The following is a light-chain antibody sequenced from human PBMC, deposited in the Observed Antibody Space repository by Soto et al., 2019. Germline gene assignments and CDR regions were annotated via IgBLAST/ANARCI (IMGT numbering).Light chain of an antibody. V-gene: IGKV1-5*01. CDR3: QKYNSAPLT. J-gene: IGKJ4*01. CDR2: DAS. Sequence: ITMSQSPAALSGSEGDRVTITCRASQTISSWLAWYQQKPGKAPKLLIYDASSLESGVPSRFSGSGSGTEFTLTVTSLQPEDVATYYCQKYNSAPLTFGGGTKV. CDR1: QTISSW.